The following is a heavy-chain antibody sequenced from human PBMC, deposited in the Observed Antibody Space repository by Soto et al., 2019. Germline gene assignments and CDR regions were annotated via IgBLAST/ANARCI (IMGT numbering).Heavy chain of an antibody. V-gene: IGHV3-30*04. D-gene: IGHD3-10*01. CDR1: GFTFNTYA. CDR3: ARGAITVLRGVDY. Sequence: QVHLEEYGGGVVHPGRSLRLSCAASGFTFNTYAVHWVRQAPGKGLEWVAVVSSDGSNKYYSDSVKGRFSISRDNSNNTLSLQMNSLRTEDTAVYYCARGAITVLRGVDYWGRGTLVTVSS. CDR2: VSSDGSNK. J-gene: IGHJ4*02.